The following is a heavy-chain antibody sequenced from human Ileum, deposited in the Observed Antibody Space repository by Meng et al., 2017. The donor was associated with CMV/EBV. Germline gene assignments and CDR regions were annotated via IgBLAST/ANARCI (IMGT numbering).Heavy chain of an antibody. CDR2: ISPDGSQK. CDR1: GFTFTTHG. J-gene: IGHJ4*02. V-gene: IGHV3-30*03. D-gene: IGHD5-12*01. CDR3: VRGLGWGYDIDQ. Sequence: CGASGFTFTTHGIHWVRQAPGKGLEWVAVISPDGSQKYYGDSVKGRFTISRDNSKNTLYLQMNSLRDEDTAVYYCVRGLGWGYDIDQWGQGTLVTVSS.